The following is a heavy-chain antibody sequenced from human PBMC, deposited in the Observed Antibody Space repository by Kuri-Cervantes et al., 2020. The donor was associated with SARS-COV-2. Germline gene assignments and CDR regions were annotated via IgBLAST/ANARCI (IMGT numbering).Heavy chain of an antibody. J-gene: IGHJ4*02. V-gene: IGHV4-30-2*01. CDR1: GGSISSGGYY. CDR3: AREGLMGTMDY. CDR2: IYHSGST. D-gene: IGHD2-8*01. Sequence: LRLSCTVSGGSISSGGYYWSWIRQPPGKGLEWIGYIYHSGSTYYNPSLKSRVTISVDTSKNQFSLKLSSVTAADTAVYYCAREGLMGTMDYWGQGSLVTVSS.